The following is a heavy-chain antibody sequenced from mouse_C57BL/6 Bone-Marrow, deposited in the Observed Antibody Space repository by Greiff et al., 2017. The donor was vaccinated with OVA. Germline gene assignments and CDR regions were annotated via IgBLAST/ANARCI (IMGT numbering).Heavy chain of an antibody. D-gene: IGHD2-3*01. J-gene: IGHJ1*03. CDR3: ARPVYDGYYWYFDV. Sequence: EVKVVESGGGLVKPGGSLKLSCAASGFTFSDYGMHWVRQAPEKGLEWVAYISSGSSTIYYADTVKGRFTISRDNAKNTLFLQMTSLRSEDTAMYYCARPVYDGYYWYFDVWGTGTTVTVSS. CDR1: GFTFSDYG. CDR2: ISSGSSTI. V-gene: IGHV5-17*01.